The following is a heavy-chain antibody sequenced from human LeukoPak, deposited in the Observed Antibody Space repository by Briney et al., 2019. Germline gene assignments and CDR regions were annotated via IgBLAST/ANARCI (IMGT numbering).Heavy chain of an antibody. CDR1: GFIFSGSA. CDR2: IRSKANSYAT. V-gene: IGHV3-73*01. J-gene: IGHJ6*03. Sequence: PGGSLRLSCAASGFIFSGSAMHWVRQASGKGLEWVGRIRSKANSYATAYGASVKGRFTFSRDDSKNTAYLQMKSLRIEDTAVYFCTRSPGDLFLDYYYYMDVWGKGTTVTVSS. CDR3: TRSPGDLFLDYYYYMDV. D-gene: IGHD2/OR15-2a*01.